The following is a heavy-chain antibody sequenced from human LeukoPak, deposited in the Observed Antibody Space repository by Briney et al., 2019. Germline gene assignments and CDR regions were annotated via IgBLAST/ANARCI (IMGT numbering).Heavy chain of an antibody. CDR1: GFTFSSYS. CDR2: ISSSSSYI. J-gene: IGHJ4*02. Sequence: GGSLRLSCAASGFTFSSYSMNWVRQAPGKGLEWVSSISSSSSYIYYADSVKGRFTISRDNARNSLYLQMNSLRAEDTAVYYCARPEGPVETDWGQGTLVTVSS. V-gene: IGHV3-21*04. D-gene: IGHD2-21*02. CDR3: ARPEGPVETD.